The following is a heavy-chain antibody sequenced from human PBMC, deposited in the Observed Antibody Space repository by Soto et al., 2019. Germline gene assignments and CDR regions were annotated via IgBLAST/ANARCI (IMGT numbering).Heavy chain of an antibody. CDR3: ARGGSSSDLKWCDP. CDR1: GGSISSGGYY. V-gene: IGHV4-31*03. J-gene: IGHJ5*02. CDR2: IYYSGST. D-gene: IGHD6-6*01. Sequence: PSETLSLTCTVSGGSISSGGYYWSWIRQHPGKGLEWIGYIYYSGSTYYNPSLKSRVTISVNTSKNKFSLKLSSVTEADTVGYYCARGGSSSDLKWCDPWGQGTLVTV.